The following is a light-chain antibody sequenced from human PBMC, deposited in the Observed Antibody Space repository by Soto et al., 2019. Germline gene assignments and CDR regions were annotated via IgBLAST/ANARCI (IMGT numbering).Light chain of an antibody. CDR2: STN. J-gene: IGLJ1*01. Sequence: QTVVTQEPSFSVSPGGTVTLTCGLSSGSVSTNYYPSWYQQTPGQAPRTLIYSTNTRSSGVPDRFSGSKSGNTAYLTISGLQVEDEAEYFCFSFTTTSTHVFGTGTKLTVL. CDR1: SGSVSTNYY. CDR3: FSFTTTSTHV. V-gene: IGLV8-61*01.